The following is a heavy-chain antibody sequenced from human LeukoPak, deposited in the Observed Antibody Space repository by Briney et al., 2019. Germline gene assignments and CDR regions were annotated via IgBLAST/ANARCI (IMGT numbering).Heavy chain of an antibody. Sequence: ASVKVSCKASGGTFSSYAISWVRQAPGQGLEWMGGIIPIFGTANYAQKFQGRVTITTDESTSTAYMELSSLRSEDTAVYYCARDRELWFGESLCWFDPWGQGTLVTVSS. V-gene: IGHV1-69*05. D-gene: IGHD3-10*01. CDR3: ARDRELWFGESLCWFDP. J-gene: IGHJ5*02. CDR1: GGTFSSYA. CDR2: IIPIFGTA.